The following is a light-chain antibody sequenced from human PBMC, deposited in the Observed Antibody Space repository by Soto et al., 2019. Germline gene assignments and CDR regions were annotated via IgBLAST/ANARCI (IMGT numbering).Light chain of an antibody. J-gene: IGLJ3*02. V-gene: IGLV1-47*01. Sequence: QCVLTQPPSASGTPGQRVTISCSGSSSNIGSNYVYWYQQLPGTAPKLLIYRNNQRPSGVPDRFSGSKSGTSASLAISGLRSEDEADYYCAAWDDSLWVLGGGTQLTVL. CDR2: RNN. CDR3: AAWDDSLWV. CDR1: SSNIGSNY.